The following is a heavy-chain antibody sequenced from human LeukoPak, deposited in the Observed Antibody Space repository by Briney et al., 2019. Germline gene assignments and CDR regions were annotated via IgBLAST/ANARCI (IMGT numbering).Heavy chain of an antibody. CDR2: ISGSGGST. CDR3: AKDLGRIGGYYFPGMFDI. Sequence: GGSLRLSCAASGFTFSSYGMSWVRQAPGKGLEWVSAISGSGGSTYYADSVKGRFTISRDNSKNTLYLQMNSLRAEDTAVYYCAKDLGRIGGYYFPGMFDIWGQGTMVTVSS. J-gene: IGHJ3*02. V-gene: IGHV3-23*01. CDR1: GFTFSSYG. D-gene: IGHD3-22*01.